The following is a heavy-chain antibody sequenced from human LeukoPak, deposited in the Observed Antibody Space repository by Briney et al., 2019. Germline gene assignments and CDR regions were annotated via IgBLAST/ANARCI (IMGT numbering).Heavy chain of an antibody. V-gene: IGHV4-34*01. CDR2: INHSGST. D-gene: IGHD1-1*01. J-gene: IGHJ2*01. Sequence: KPSETLSLTCAAYGGSFSGYYWSWIRQPPGKGLEWIGEINHSGSTNYNPSLKSRVTISVDTSKNQFSLKLSSVTAADTAVYYCARGLGYEFDLWGRGTLVTVSS. CDR1: GGSFSGYY. CDR3: ARGLGYEFDL.